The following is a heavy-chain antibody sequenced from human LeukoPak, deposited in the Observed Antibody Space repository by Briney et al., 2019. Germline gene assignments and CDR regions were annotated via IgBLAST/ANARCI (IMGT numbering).Heavy chain of an antibody. J-gene: IGHJ4*02. D-gene: IGHD3-10*01. CDR1: GGSISSGDYY. Sequence: PSETLSLTCTVSGGSISSGDYYWSWIRQPPGKGLEWIGYIYYSGSTYYNPSLRSRVTISVDTSKNQFSLKLSSVTAADTAVYYCARDQGELWFGEWGQGTLATVSS. CDR2: IYYSGST. CDR3: ARDQGELWFGE. V-gene: IGHV4-30-4*01.